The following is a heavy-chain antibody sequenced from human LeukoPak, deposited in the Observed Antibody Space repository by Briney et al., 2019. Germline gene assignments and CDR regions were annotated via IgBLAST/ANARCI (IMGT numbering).Heavy chain of an antibody. Sequence: SETLSLTCTVSGGSISSYYWSWIRQPAGKGLERIGRIYTSGSTNYNPSLKSRVTMSVDTSKNQFSLKLSSVTAADTAVYYCARVGGGCDCSSTSCCYYYGMDVWGQGTTVTVSS. CDR3: ARVGGGCDCSSTSCCYYYGMDV. CDR2: IYTSGST. J-gene: IGHJ6*02. CDR1: GGSISSYY. D-gene: IGHD2-2*01. V-gene: IGHV4-4*07.